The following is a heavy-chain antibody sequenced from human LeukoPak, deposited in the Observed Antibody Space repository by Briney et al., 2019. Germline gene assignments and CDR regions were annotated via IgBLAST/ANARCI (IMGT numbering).Heavy chain of an antibody. CDR2: ISYDGSNK. CDR1: GFTFSSYA. V-gene: IGHV3-30-3*01. J-gene: IGHJ6*02. D-gene: IGHD2-2*01. CDR3: ARVAGYYCSSTSCPPYYYGMDV. Sequence: GRSLRLSCAASGFTFSSYAMHWVRQAPGKGLEWVAVISYDGSNKYYADSVKGRFTISRDNSKNTLYPQMNSLRAEDTAVYYCARVAGYYCSSTSCPPYYYGMDVWGQGTTVTVSS.